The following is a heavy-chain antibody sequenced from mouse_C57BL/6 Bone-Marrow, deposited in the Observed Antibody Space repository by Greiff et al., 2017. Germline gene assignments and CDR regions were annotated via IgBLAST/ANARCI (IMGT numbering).Heavy chain of an antibody. CDR3: ARGATVVATWDFDY. V-gene: IGHV5-17*01. D-gene: IGHD1-1*01. CDR1: GFTFSDYG. J-gene: IGHJ2*01. CDR2: ISSGSSTI. Sequence: EVQRVESGGGLVKPGGSLKLSCAASGFTFSDYGMHWVRQAPEKGLEWVAYISSGSSTIYYAETVKGRFTISRDNAKNTLFLQMTSLRSEDTAMYYCARGATVVATWDFDYWGQGTTLTVSS.